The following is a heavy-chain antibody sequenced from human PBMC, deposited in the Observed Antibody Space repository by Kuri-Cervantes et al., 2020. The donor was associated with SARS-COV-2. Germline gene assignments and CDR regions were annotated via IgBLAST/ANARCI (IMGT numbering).Heavy chain of an antibody. Sequence: GGSLRLSCAASGFTFSSYGMHWVRQAPGKGLEWVSAISGSGGSTYYADSVKGRFTISRDNAKNTLYLQMNSLRAEDTAVYYCARDRGSGYDMDVWGQGTTVTVSS. CDR2: ISGSGGST. V-gene: IGHV3-23*01. CDR1: GFTFSSYG. CDR3: ARDRGSGYDMDV. J-gene: IGHJ6*02. D-gene: IGHD6-19*01.